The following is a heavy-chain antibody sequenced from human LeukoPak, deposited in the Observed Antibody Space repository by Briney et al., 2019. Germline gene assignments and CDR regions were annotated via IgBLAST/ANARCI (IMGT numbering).Heavy chain of an antibody. V-gene: IGHV5-51*01. J-gene: IGHJ4*02. CDR1: GYSFSSYW. CDR3: ARAECSGGSCHLDY. D-gene: IGHD2-15*01. CDR2: IYPGDSDT. Sequence: GESLRISCKGSGYSFSSYWIGWVRQMPGKGLEWMGIIYPGDSDTRHSPSFQGQVTISADKSISTAYLQWSSLKASDTAMYYCARAECSGGSCHLDYWGQGTLVTVSS.